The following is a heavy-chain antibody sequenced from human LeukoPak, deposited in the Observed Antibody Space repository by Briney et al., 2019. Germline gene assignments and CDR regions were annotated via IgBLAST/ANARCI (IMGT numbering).Heavy chain of an antibody. CDR1: GFTYSRYD. Sequence: GGSLRLSCAASGFTYSRYDMHWVRQATGKGLECVSTVGTAGDTYYPGSVKGRFTISRDNAKNSLYLQMNSLTAGDTAVYFCARGTLRYQLPYGDAFDIWGQGTMVTVSS. V-gene: IGHV3-13*01. J-gene: IGHJ3*02. D-gene: IGHD2-2*01. CDR2: VGTAGDT. CDR3: ARGTLRYQLPYGDAFDI.